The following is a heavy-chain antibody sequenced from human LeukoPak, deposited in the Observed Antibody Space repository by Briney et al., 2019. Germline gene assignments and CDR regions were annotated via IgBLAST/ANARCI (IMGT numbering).Heavy chain of an antibody. V-gene: IGHV3-74*01. CDR1: GFTLRNYW. CDR3: ARYSSSTGGASYYLDY. J-gene: IGHJ4*01. D-gene: IGHD6-6*01. CDR2: ISGDGSVT. Sequence: GGSLRLSCTASGFTLRNYWMHWVRQVPGKRLVWVSRISGDGSVTNYADSVQGRFTISRANAKNTLYLQIDSLRSEDTAVYYCARYSSSTGGASYYLDYWGHGTLVTVSS.